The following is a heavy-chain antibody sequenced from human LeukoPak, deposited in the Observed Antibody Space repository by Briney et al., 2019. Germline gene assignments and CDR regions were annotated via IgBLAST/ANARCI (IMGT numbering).Heavy chain of an antibody. Sequence: PGGSLRLSCAASGFTFSSYWMSWVRQAPGKGLEWVANINQDGSEKYYVDSVKGRVTISRDNAKNSLYLQMNSLRAEDTAVYYCARVFGAGYSDYWGQGTLVTVSS. CDR1: GFTFSSYW. V-gene: IGHV3-7*01. J-gene: IGHJ4*02. D-gene: IGHD4/OR15-4a*01. CDR3: ARVFGAGYSDY. CDR2: INQDGSEK.